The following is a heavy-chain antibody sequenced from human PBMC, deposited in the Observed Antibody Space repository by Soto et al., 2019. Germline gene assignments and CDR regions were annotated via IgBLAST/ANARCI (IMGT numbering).Heavy chain of an antibody. D-gene: IGHD6-19*01. CDR2: INGDGSSP. CDR3: ARAGYSSGWYYFDY. V-gene: IGHV3-74*01. Sequence: EVQLVESGGGLVQPGGSLRLSCAASGFTFSSYWMHWVRQVPGKGLVWVSRINGDGSSPSYADSVKGRFTISRDNAKDTLYLQVNSLRAEDTAVYYCARAGYSSGWYYFDYWGQGTLVTVSS. J-gene: IGHJ4*02. CDR1: GFTFSSYW.